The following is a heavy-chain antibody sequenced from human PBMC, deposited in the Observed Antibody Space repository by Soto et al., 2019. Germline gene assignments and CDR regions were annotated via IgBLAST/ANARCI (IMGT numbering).Heavy chain of an antibody. V-gene: IGHV3-53*01. CDR1: GFTVSSNY. CDR2: IFSADNT. D-gene: IGHD3-3*01. CDR3: AITGAGYYIV. Sequence: GGSLRLSCAASGFTVSSNYLSWVRQAPGKGLEWVSVIFSADNTHYADSVKGRFTISRDNSKNTVFLQMNSLRAEDTAVYYCAITGAGYYIVWGQGTPVTVSS. J-gene: IGHJ4*02.